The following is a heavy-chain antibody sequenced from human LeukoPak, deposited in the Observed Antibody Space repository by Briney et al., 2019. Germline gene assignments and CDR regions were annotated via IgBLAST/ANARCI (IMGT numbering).Heavy chain of an antibody. Sequence: VASVKVSCKASGGTFSSYAISWVRQAPGQGLEWMGGIIPIFGTANYAQKFQGRVTITADESTSTVYMELSSLRSEDTAVYYCARVVGIAAAGRTTANFDYWGQGTLVTVSS. V-gene: IGHV1-69*13. CDR2: IIPIFGTA. CDR3: ARVVGIAAAGRTTANFDY. CDR1: GGTFSSYA. J-gene: IGHJ4*02. D-gene: IGHD6-13*01.